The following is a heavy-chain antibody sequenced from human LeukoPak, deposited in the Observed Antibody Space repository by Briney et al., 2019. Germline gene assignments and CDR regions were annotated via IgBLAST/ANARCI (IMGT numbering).Heavy chain of an antibody. CDR1: GFTFSSYA. CDR2: ISYDGSNK. V-gene: IGHV3-30*03. CDR3: ARHVVAVGFDY. Sequence: GGSQRLSCAASGFTFSSYAMSWVRQAPGKGLEWVAVISYDGSNKYYADSVKGRFTISRDNAKNSLYLQMNSLRAEDTAVYYCARHVVAVGFDYWGQGTLVTVSS. D-gene: IGHD3-22*01. J-gene: IGHJ4*02.